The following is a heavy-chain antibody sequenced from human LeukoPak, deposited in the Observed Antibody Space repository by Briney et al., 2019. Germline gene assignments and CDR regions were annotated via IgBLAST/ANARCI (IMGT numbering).Heavy chain of an antibody. Sequence: PSETLSLTCTVSGGSISSSSYYWGWIRQPPGKGLEWIGSIYYSGSTYYNPSLKSRVTISVDTSKNQLSLKLSSVTAADTAVYYCARLWDNTVTTGRGYHYYYDMDVWGQGTTVTVSS. D-gene: IGHD4-11*01. J-gene: IGHJ6*02. CDR1: GGSISSSSYY. CDR3: ARLWDNTVTTGRGYHYYYDMDV. V-gene: IGHV4-39*07. CDR2: IYYSGST.